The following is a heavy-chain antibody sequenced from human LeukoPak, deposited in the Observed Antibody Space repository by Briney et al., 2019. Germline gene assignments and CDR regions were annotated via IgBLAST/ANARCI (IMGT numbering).Heavy chain of an antibody. J-gene: IGHJ4*02. CDR2: IYYSGST. CDR1: GGSISSYY. V-gene: IGHV4-59*12. D-gene: IGHD7-27*01. Sequence: SETLSLTCTVSGGSISSYYWSWIRQPPGKGLEWIGYIYYSGSTNYNPSLKSRVTISVDTSKNQFSLKLSSVTAADTAVYYCAREVLGIWRTRFDYWGQGTLVTVSS. CDR3: AREVLGIWRTRFDY.